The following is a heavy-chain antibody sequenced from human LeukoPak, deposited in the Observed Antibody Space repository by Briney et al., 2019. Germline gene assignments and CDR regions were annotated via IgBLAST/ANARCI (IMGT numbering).Heavy chain of an antibody. Sequence: GGSLRLSCAASGFTFSNVWMTWVRQAPGKGLEWVGHIKSRTDGGTTDYAAPVKGRFTISRDDSYNTLYLQMNSLKTEDTAVYYYTTDISTGYSRGYDYWGQGTLVTVSS. J-gene: IGHJ4*02. CDR3: TTDISTGYSRGYDY. D-gene: IGHD5-12*01. V-gene: IGHV3-15*01. CDR1: GFTFSNVW. CDR2: IKSRTDGGTT.